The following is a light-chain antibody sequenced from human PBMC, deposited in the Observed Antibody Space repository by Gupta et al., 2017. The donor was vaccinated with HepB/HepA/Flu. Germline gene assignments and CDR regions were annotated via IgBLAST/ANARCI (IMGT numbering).Light chain of an antibody. J-gene: IGKJ1*01. CDR1: QSLVYSDGNTY. Sequence: DVVTTQSPLSLPVTLGQPASISCMSSQSLVYSDGNTYLNWFPQTPGQSTRRLSYMVSKGDSGVPDKFSGSGSATDFTPNSRRGEAEDVGDYYFKHGKQSCTFGQGTKVEIK. CDR2: MVS. CDR3: KHGKQSCT. V-gene: IGKV2-30*01.